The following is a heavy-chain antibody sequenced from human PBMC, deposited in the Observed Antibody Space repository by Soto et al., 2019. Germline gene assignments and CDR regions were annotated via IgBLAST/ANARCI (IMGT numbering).Heavy chain of an antibody. V-gene: IGHV3-23*01. Sequence: EVQLLESGGGLVQPGGSLRLSCAASGFTFSSYAMSWVRQAPGKGLGWVSVISGSGDSTYYADSVKGRFTISRDNSKNTLYLQMSSLRADDTAVYYCAKRGSGSQFDYWGQGTLVTVSS. CDR2: ISGSGDST. CDR3: AKRGSGSQFDY. D-gene: IGHD1-26*01. J-gene: IGHJ4*02. CDR1: GFTFSSYA.